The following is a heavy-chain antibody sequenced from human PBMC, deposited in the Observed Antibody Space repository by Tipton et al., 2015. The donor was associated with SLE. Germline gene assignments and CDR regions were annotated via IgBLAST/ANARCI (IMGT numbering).Heavy chain of an antibody. Sequence: TLSLTCTVSGGSISSSSYCWGWIRQPPGKGLEWIGSIYYSGSTYYNPSLKSRVTISVDTSKNQFSLKLSSVTAADTAVYYCARGVQWGPAFDLWGRGTLVTVSS. D-gene: IGHD1-26*01. J-gene: IGHJ2*01. CDR3: ARGVQWGPAFDL. CDR1: GGSISSSSYC. CDR2: IYYSGST. V-gene: IGHV4-39*07.